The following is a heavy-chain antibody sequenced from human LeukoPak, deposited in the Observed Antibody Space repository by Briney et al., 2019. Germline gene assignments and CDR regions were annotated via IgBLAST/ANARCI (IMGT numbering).Heavy chain of an antibody. J-gene: IGHJ6*03. V-gene: IGHV3-23*01. Sequence: GGSLRLSCEASGFTFGSFAMSWVRQAPGKGLEWVSGISGSGYYTYYADSVKGRFTISRDNSKNTLYTQMNSLRAEDTAVYYCAKDGSWGDYYFYFYMDVWGKGTTVTVSS. D-gene: IGHD3-16*01. CDR3: AKDGSWGDYYFYFYMDV. CDR1: GFTFGSFA. CDR2: ISGSGYYT.